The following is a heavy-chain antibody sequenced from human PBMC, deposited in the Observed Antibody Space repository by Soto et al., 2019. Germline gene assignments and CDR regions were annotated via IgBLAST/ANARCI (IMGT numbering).Heavy chain of an antibody. J-gene: IGHJ4*02. CDR3: VSGGVGSLREGC. CDR1: GGSFSGYY. V-gene: IGHV4-34*01. D-gene: IGHD3-10*01. CDR2: INHRGSI. Sequence: QVQLQQWGAGLLKPSETLSLTCTVYGGSFSGYYWIWIRQPPGKGLEWIGEINHRGSISYNPSLKSRVTRSTDTSKNQFSLKLTSVAAADTAVYYCVSGGVGSLREGCWGQGTLVTVSS.